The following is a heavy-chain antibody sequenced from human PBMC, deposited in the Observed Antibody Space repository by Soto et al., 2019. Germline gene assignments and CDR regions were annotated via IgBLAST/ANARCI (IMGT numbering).Heavy chain of an antibody. CDR3: AKDQFYGGYPPTDV. D-gene: IGHD3-3*01. CDR2: ISGSGGST. Sequence: GGSLRLSCAASGFTFSSYAMSWVRQAPGKGLEWVSAISGSGGSTYYADSVKGRFTISRDNSKNTLYLQMNSLRAEDTAVYYCAKDQFYGGYPPTDVWGQGTTVTVSS. CDR1: GFTFSSYA. V-gene: IGHV3-23*01. J-gene: IGHJ6*02.